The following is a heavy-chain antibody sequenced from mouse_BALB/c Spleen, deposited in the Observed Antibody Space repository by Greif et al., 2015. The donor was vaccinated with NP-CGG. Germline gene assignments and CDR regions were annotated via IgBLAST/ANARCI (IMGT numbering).Heavy chain of an antibody. J-gene: IGHJ2*01. CDR2: IWTGGGT. CDR1: GFSLTSYD. V-gene: IGHV2-9-2*01. D-gene: IGHD2-2*01. Sequence: QVQLKQSGPGLVAPSQSLSITCTVSGFSLTSYDISWIRQPPGKGLEWLGVIWTGGGTNYNSAFMSRLSISKDNSKSXVFLKMNSLQTDDTAIYYCVRDGYDEGPYFDYWGQGTTLTVSS. CDR3: VRDGYDEGPYFDY.